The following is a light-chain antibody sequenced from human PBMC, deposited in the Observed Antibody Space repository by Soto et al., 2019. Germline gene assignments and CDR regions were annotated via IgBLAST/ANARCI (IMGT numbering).Light chain of an antibody. CDR1: QSVSSN. CDR2: GAS. J-gene: IGKJ2*01. Sequence: EIVMTQSPATLSVSPGERATLSCRASQSVSSNLAWYQQKPGQAPRLLIYGASTRDTGIPARFRGSGSGTEFTLTSSSLQAEDFAFYYCRQYNNWPPAYTYGPGTKLEIK. CDR3: RQYNNWPPAYT. V-gene: IGKV3-15*01.